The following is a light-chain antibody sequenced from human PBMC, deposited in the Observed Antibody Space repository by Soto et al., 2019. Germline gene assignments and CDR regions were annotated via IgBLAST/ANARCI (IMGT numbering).Light chain of an antibody. CDR3: QQYGDSLLT. CDR2: GAS. Sequence: EIVLTQSPGTLSLSPGERATLSCRASQSVTSSYLAWYQRKPGQAPRLLIYGASSRATGIPDRFSGSGSGTDFSLTISRLETEDFAVYYCQQYGDSLLTFGGGTRVEMK. CDR1: QSVTSSY. V-gene: IGKV3-20*01. J-gene: IGKJ4*01.